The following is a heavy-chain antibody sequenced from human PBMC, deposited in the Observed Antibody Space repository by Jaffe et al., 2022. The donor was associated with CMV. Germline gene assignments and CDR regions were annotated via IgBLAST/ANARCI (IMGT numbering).Heavy chain of an antibody. Sequence: EVQLVESGGGLVQPGRSLRLSCTASGFTFGDYAMSWVRQAPGKGLEWVGFIRSKAYGGTTEYAASVKGRFTISRDDSKSIAYLQMNSLKTEDTAVYYCTRDREGYDSSGYYLYYFDYWGQGTLVTVSS. CDR1: GFTFGDYA. CDR2: IRSKAYGGTT. J-gene: IGHJ4*02. V-gene: IGHV3-49*04. D-gene: IGHD3-22*01. CDR3: TRDREGYDSSGYYLYYFDY.